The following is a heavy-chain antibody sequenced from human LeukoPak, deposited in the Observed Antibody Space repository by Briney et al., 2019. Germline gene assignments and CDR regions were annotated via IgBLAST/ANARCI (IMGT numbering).Heavy chain of an antibody. J-gene: IGHJ4*02. Sequence: ASVKVSCKASGYSFTSYDINWVRQATGQGLEWMGWMNPDKGNTGYAQKFQGRVTMTRNTSIRTAYMEVSSLRSDDTAVYYCARQEEYSGSGSYYTFDYWGQGTLVTVSS. V-gene: IGHV1-8*01. CDR2: MNPDKGNT. CDR3: ARQEEYSGSGSYYTFDY. D-gene: IGHD3-10*01. CDR1: GYSFTSYD.